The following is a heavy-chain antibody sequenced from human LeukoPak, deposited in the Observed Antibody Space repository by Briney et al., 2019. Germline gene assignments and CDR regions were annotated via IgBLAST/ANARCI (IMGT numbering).Heavy chain of an antibody. D-gene: IGHD1/OR15-1a*01. J-gene: IGHJ5*02. Sequence: PSQTLSLTCTVSGGSISSGGYYWSWIRQPPGKGLEWIGYIYHSGSTYYNPSLKSRVTISVDRSKNQFSLKLSSVTAADTAVYYCARDSNKRGFDPWGQGTLVTVSS. CDR3: ARDSNKRGFDP. CDR1: GGSISSGGYY. CDR2: IYHSGST. V-gene: IGHV4-30-2*01.